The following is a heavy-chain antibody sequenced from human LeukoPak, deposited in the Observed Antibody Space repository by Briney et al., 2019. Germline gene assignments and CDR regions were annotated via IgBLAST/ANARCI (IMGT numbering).Heavy chain of an antibody. Sequence: ASVKVSCKASSYTFTSYGISWVRQAPGQGLEWMGWISAYNGNTNYAQKLQGRVTMTTDTSTSTAYMELRSLRSDDTAVYYCARDRIAVAGTGFDPWGQGTLVTVSS. J-gene: IGHJ5*02. CDR3: ARDRIAVAGTGFDP. D-gene: IGHD6-19*01. CDR1: SYTFTSYG. V-gene: IGHV1-18*01. CDR2: ISAYNGNT.